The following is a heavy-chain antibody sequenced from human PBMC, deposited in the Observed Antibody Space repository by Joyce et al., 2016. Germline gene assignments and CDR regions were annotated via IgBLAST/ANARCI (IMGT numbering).Heavy chain of an antibody. CDR2: ISRDNTYR. Sequence: EVQLVESGGGLVKPGESLRLSCTASGFIFSGYSMTWVRQAPGQGLAWVSSISRDNTYRFHADSVKGRFTSSRDNARNSLYLQMNSLRAEDTAVYYCARDVLTTVTKAYGYWGQATLVAVSS. J-gene: IGHJ4*02. CDR1: GFIFSGYS. CDR3: ARDVLTTVTKAYGY. D-gene: IGHD4-11*01. V-gene: IGHV3-21*01.